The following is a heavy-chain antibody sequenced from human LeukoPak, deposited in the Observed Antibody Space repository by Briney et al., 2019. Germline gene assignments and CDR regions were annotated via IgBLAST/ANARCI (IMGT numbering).Heavy chain of an antibody. CDR3: ARAGALVVAPRNNYYYYMDV. D-gene: IGHD2-15*01. CDR2: INPNSGGT. CDR1: GYTFTGYY. V-gene: IGHV1-2*02. Sequence: ASVKVSCKASGYTFTGYYMHWVRQAPGQGLEWMGWINPNSGGTNYAQKFQGRVTMTRDTSISTAYMELSRLRSDDTAVYYCARAGALVVAPRNNYYYYMDVWGKGTTVTVSS. J-gene: IGHJ6*03.